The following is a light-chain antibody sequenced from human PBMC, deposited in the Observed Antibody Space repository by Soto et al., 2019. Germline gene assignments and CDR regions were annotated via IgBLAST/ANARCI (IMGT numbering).Light chain of an antibody. J-gene: IGKJ2*01. V-gene: IGKV2-30*02. CDR1: QSLVHSEVKTY. CDR2: KVS. CDR3: MQGTHWPYT. Sequence: DVVLTQPPLSLPVPLGQPASISCRSSQSLVHSEVKTYLNWVRQRPGQSPRRLIYKVSDGDSGVPVRFSGSGAGSNFALRISRVETEDVGVYYCMQGTHWPYTFGQGTKLEIK.